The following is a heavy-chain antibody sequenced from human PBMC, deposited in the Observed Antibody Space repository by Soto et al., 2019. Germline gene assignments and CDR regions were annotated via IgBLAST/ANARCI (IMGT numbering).Heavy chain of an antibody. D-gene: IGHD2-8*01. CDR1: GITFAGYW. CDR2: INGDGSTT. J-gene: IGHJ4*02. Sequence: EVQLVESGGGLVQPGGSLKLSCAASGITFAGYWMHWVRQTPGKGLVWVSRINGDGSTTFYADSVKGRFTISRDNAKSTLYLQMNSLIAEDTAVYYCARVFCTNGICSSFDYWGQGTLVTVSS. CDR3: ARVFCTNGICSSFDY. V-gene: IGHV3-74*01.